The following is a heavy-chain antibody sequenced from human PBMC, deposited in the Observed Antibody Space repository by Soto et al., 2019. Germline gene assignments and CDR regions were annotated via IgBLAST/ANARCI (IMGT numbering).Heavy chain of an antibody. CDR2: IFSNDEK. V-gene: IGHV2-26*01. CDR3: ARSRPGYDILTGYLYDFDY. D-gene: IGHD3-9*01. CDR1: GFSLSNARMG. Sequence: SGPTLVNPTETLTLTCTVSGFSLSNARMGVSWIRQPPGKALEWLAHIFSNDEKSYSTSLKSRLTISKDTSKSQVVLTMTNMDPVDTATYYCARSRPGYDILTGYLYDFDYWGQGTLVTVSS. J-gene: IGHJ4*02.